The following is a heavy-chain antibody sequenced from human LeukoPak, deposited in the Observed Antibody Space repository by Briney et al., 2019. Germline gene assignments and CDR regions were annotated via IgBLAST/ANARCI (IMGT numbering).Heavy chain of an antibody. CDR1: RFTFSNYG. Sequence: GGSLRLSCAASRFTFSNYGMNWVRQAPGKGLEWVSSISSSSSYIYYADSVKGRFTISRDNAKNSLYLQMNSLRAEDTAVYYCARGRAVVVPAASMDVWGQGTTVTVSS. V-gene: IGHV3-21*01. J-gene: IGHJ6*02. CDR3: ARGRAVVVPAASMDV. CDR2: ISSSSSYI. D-gene: IGHD2-2*01.